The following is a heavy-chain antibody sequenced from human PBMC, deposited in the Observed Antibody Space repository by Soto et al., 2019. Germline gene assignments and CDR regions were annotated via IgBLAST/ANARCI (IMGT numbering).Heavy chain of an antibody. V-gene: IGHV3-20*03. CDR3: ARNLNGYGNWDY. Sequence: PGGSLRLSFAAPGFTFDDYGMSWVRQAPGKGLEWVSGINWNGGSTGYADSVKGRFTISRDNAKNSLYLQMNNLSPEDTAVYYCARNLNGYGNWDYWGQGNLVTVSS. D-gene: IGHD1-1*01. J-gene: IGHJ4*02. CDR1: GFTFDDYG. CDR2: INWNGGST.